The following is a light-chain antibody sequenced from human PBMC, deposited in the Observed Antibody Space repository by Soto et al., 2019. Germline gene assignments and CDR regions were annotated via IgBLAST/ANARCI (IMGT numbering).Light chain of an antibody. V-gene: IGKV3-20*01. Sequence: EIVLTQSPGTLSLSPGERATLSCRASQSVSSSYLAWYQQKPGQAPRLLIYGASSRATGIPDRFSGSGSGKYFTLTTSRLEPEDCAVYYCQQYGSSPRTCGQGTKVEIK. CDR1: QSVSSSY. CDR2: GAS. CDR3: QQYGSSPRT. J-gene: IGKJ1*01.